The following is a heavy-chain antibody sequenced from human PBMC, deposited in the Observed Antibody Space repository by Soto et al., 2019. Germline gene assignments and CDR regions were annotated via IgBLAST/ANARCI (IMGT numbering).Heavy chain of an antibody. Sequence: SLKVSCKASGGTFSSYAISWVRQAPGQGLEWMGGIIPIFGTANYAQKFQGRVTITADESTSTAYMELSSLRSEDTAVYYCAREGIAAANNWFDPWGQGTLVTVSS. J-gene: IGHJ5*02. CDR3: AREGIAAANNWFDP. D-gene: IGHD6-13*01. CDR2: IIPIFGTA. V-gene: IGHV1-69*13. CDR1: GGTFSSYA.